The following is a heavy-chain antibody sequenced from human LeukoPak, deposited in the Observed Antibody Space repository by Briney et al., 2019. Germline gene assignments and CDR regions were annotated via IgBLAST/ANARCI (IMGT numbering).Heavy chain of an antibody. Sequence: GASVKVSCTVAGYTFINYGISWVGQAPGQGLEWMGWISADNGNTRYGEQFQGRITMTTDTSTNTAYMELRSLRSDDTAVYYCARAARSTLGFDPWGQGTLVTVSS. D-gene: IGHD1-26*01. V-gene: IGHV1-18*01. J-gene: IGHJ5*02. CDR3: ARAARSTLGFDP. CDR2: ISADNGNT. CDR1: GYTFINYG.